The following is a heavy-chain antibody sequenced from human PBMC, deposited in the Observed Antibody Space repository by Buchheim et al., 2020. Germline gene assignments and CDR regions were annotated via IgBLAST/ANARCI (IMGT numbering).Heavy chain of an antibody. D-gene: IGHD3-10*01. CDR1: GYTFTSYD. Sequence: QVQLVQSGAEVKKPGASVKVSCKASGYTFTSYDINWVRQATGQGLEWMGWMNPNSGNTGYAQKFQGRVTMTRNTSISTAYMERSSLRSEDAAVDYCAREMYDYGSGSPDYYYYGMDVWGQGTT. CDR3: AREMYDYGSGSPDYYYYGMDV. V-gene: IGHV1-8*01. CDR2: MNPNSGNT. J-gene: IGHJ6*02.